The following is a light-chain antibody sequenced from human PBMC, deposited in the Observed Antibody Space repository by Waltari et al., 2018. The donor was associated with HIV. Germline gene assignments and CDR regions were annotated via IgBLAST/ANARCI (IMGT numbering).Light chain of an antibody. CDR1: NSNIGTHE. CDR2: NTN. J-gene: IGLJ2*01. Sequence: QSVLTQPPSVSGAPGQRVTLSCTGGNSNIGTHEVHWYQQFPGTAPHLLIYNTNNRPSGVPDRFSGSKAGTSASLAITGRQSDDEADYYCQSSDNTLSGSVFGGGTRLTVL. V-gene: IGLV1-40*01. CDR3: QSSDNTLSGSV.